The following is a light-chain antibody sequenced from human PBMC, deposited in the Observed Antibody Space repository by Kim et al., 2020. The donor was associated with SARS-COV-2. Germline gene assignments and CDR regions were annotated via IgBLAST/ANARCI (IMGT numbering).Light chain of an antibody. V-gene: IGLV3-1*01. J-gene: IGLJ1*01. CDR2: QDS. Sequence: VSPGQTASFTCSGDKLGDKYACWYQQKPGQSPVLVIYQDSKRPSGIPERFSGSNSGNTATLTISGTQAMDEADYYCQAWDSSTAVFGTGTKVTVL. CDR3: QAWDSSTAV. CDR1: KLGDKY.